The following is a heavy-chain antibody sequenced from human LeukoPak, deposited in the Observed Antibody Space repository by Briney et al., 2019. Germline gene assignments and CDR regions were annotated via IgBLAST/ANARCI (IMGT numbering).Heavy chain of an antibody. CDR1: GGTFISYT. D-gene: IGHD2-21*02. CDR2: IIPILGIA. CDR3: ARGRGAYCGGDCSYFDY. J-gene: IGHJ4*02. Sequence: SVKVSCKASGGTFISYTISWVRQAPGQGLEWMGRIIPILGIANYAQKFQGRVTITADKSTSTAYMELSSLRSEDTAVYYCARGRGAYCGGDCSYFDYWSQGTLVTVSS. V-gene: IGHV1-69*02.